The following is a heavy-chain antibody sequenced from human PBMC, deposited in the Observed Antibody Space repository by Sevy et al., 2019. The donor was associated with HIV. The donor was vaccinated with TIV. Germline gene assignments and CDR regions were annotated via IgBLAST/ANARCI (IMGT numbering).Heavy chain of an antibody. CDR3: ATTKDYYDSSGYPFDY. CDR1: GYTLTELS. Sequence: ASVKVSCKVSGYTLTELSMHWLRQAPGKGLEWVRSFDPEDGETVYEHNFQGRVSMTEDTSTDTAYMEVISLKFEDTAVYYCATTKDYYDSSGYPFDYWGQGTLVTVSS. CDR2: FDPEDGET. J-gene: IGHJ4*02. D-gene: IGHD3-22*01. V-gene: IGHV1-24*01.